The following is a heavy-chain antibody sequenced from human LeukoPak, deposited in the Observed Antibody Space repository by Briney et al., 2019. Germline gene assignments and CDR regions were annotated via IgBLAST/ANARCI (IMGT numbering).Heavy chain of an antibody. CDR3: ARGDYETHGYQTR. J-gene: IGHJ4*02. CDR1: GYIFTSYV. Sequence: ASVKVSCKASGYIFTSYVLHWVRQAPGQGLEWMGWINTNTGNPTYAQGFTGRFVFSLDTSVSTAYMQISSLKADDTAMYYCARGDYETHGYQTRWGQGTLVTVSS. CDR2: INTNTGNP. D-gene: IGHD3-22*01. V-gene: IGHV7-4-1*02.